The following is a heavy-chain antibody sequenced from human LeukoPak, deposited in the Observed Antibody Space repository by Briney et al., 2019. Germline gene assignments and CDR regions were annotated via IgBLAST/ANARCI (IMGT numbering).Heavy chain of an antibody. CDR3: AKNPIAAAGTLDY. V-gene: IGHV3-30*02. Sequence: GGSLRLSCAASGFTFSSYGMHWVRQAPGKGLEWVAFIRYDGSNKYYADSVKGRFTISRDNSKNTLYLQMNSLRAEDTAVYYCAKNPIAAAGTLDYWGQGTLVTVSS. D-gene: IGHD6-13*01. J-gene: IGHJ4*02. CDR1: GFTFSSYG. CDR2: IRYDGSNK.